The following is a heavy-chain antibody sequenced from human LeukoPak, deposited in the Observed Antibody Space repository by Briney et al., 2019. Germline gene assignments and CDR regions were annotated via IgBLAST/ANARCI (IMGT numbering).Heavy chain of an antibody. CDR2: IRSKANSYAT. J-gene: IGHJ4*02. Sequence: PGGSLRLSXAASGFTFSGSAMHWVRQASGKGMEWVGRIRSKANSYATAYAASVKGRFTISRDDSKNTAYLQMNSLKTEDTAVYYCTRPGIAAAGGGYWGQGTLVTVSS. CDR3: TRPGIAAAGGGY. CDR1: GFTFSGSA. D-gene: IGHD6-13*01. V-gene: IGHV3-73*01.